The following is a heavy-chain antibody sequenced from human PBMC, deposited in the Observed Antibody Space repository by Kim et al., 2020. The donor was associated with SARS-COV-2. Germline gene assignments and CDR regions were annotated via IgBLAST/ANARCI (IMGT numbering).Heavy chain of an antibody. CDR1: GGSISSSNW. V-gene: IGHV4-4*02. CDR3: ARRPQSGSYYPNDAFDI. J-gene: IGHJ3*02. CDR2: IYHSGST. D-gene: IGHD1-26*01. Sequence: SETLSLTCAVSGGSISSSNWWSWVRQPPGKGLEWIGEIYHSGSTNYNPSLKSRVTISVDKSKNQFSLKLSSVTAADTAVYYCARRPQSGSYYPNDAFDIWGQGTMVTVSS.